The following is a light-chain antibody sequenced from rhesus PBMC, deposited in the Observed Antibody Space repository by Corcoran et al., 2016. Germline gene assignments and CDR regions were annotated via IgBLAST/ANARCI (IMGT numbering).Light chain of an antibody. CDR3: QKYSSSPPT. Sequence: QVILTQSPATLSLSPGERATLSCRASQSVSSYLAWYQPKPGQAPKLLIYGASSRATGIPDRFSGSGSGTEFTLTVSSLEPEDFAVYYCQKYSSSPPTFGQGTKVEIK. CDR1: QSVSSY. J-gene: IGKJ1*01. V-gene: IGKV3-53*02. CDR2: GAS.